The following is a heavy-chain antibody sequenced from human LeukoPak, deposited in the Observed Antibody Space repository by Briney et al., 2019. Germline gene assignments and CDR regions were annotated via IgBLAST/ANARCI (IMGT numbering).Heavy chain of an antibody. Sequence: PGGSLRLSCAASGFTFGDHAMSWVRQAPGKGLEWVGFIRNKLYGRTAEYAASVKGRFTISRDDSKSIAYLQMNSLKTEDTAMYYCTRVDYYSTSAFFDYWGQGTLVTVSS. D-gene: IGHD2-21*01. CDR2: IRNKLYGRTA. CDR3: TRVDYYSTSAFFDY. J-gene: IGHJ4*02. CDR1: GFTFGDHA. V-gene: IGHV3-49*04.